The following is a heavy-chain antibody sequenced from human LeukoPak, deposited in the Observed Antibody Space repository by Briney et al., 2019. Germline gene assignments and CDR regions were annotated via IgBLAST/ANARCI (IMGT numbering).Heavy chain of an antibody. D-gene: IGHD3-22*01. CDR3: ARRHHYYDSSGYTEVFDP. CDR1: GGSISSYY. CDR2: IYYSGST. Sequence: PSETLSLTCTVSGGSISSYYWSWIRQPPGKGLEWIGYIYYSGSTNYNPSLKSRVTISVDTSKNQFSLKLSSVTAADTAVYYCARRHHYYDSSGYTEVFDPWGQGTLVTVSS. J-gene: IGHJ5*02. V-gene: IGHV4-59*08.